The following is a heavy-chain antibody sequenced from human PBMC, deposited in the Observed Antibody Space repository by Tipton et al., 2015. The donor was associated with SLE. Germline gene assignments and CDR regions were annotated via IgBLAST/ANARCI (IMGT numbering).Heavy chain of an antibody. CDR3: ARDNRYYYGSGSYYDY. Sequence: TLSLTCTVSGGSISSYYWSWIRQPPGKGLEWIGYIYTSGSTNYNPSLKSRVTISVDTSKSRFSLKLNSVTAADTAVYYCARDNRYYYGSGSYYDYWGQGTLVTVSS. CDR2: IYTSGST. J-gene: IGHJ4*02. V-gene: IGHV4-4*09. D-gene: IGHD3-10*01. CDR1: GGSISSYY.